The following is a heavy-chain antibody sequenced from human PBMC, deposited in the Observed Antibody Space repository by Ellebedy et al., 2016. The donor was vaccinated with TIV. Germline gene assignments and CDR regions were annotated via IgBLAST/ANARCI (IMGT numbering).Heavy chain of an antibody. J-gene: IGHJ4*02. CDR1: GFTVSNNY. Sequence: GESLKISSAASGFTVSNNYISWVRQAPGTGLEWVANLKPDGTEDYYVGSMKGRFTVSRDNAKSSLYLHLSSLGAEDTAVYYCARNSGWSIDYWGLGTLVTVSS. V-gene: IGHV3-7*03. D-gene: IGHD6-19*01. CDR3: ARNSGWSIDY. CDR2: LKPDGTED.